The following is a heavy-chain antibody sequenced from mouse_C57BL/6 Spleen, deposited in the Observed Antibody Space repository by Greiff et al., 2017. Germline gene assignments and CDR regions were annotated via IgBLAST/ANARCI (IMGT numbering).Heavy chain of an antibody. J-gene: IGHJ4*01. CDR2: IYPGNGNT. V-gene: IGHV1-12*01. D-gene: IGHD1-1*01. CDR1: GYTFTSYN. Sequence: QVQLQQSGAELVRPGASVKMSCKASGYTFTSYNMHWVKQTPRQGLEWIGAIYPGNGNTSYNQKFTGKATLTVDKSSSTAYMELSSLTSEDSAVYLCARGGYYYGSFYAMDYWGQGTSVTVSS. CDR3: ARGGYYYGSFYAMDY.